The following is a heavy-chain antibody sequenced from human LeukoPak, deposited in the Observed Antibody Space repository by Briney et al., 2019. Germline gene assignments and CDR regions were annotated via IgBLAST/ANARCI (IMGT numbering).Heavy chain of an antibody. D-gene: IGHD6-13*01. J-gene: IGHJ4*02. CDR3: ARDMRAAADYYFDY. CDR1: GFTFSGYA. CDR2: ISTDGRDK. V-gene: IGHV3-30*04. Sequence: GRSLRLSCAASGFTFSGYAMRWVRQAPGKGREWVAVISTDGRDKHNADSVKGRFTISRDNSKNTLYVQMTSLTAEDTAIYYCARDMRAAADYYFDYWGQGTPVIVSS.